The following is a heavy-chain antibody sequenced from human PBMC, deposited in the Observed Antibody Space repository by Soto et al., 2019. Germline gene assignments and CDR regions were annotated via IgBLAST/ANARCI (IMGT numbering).Heavy chain of an antibody. Sequence: GGSLRLSCAASGFTFSSYGMHWVRQAPGKGLEWVAVIWYDGSNKYYADSVKGRFTISRDNSKNTLYLQMNSLRAEDTAVYYCASMVEVPAAIGGLNAFDIWGQGTMVTVSS. CDR3: ASMVEVPAAIGGLNAFDI. CDR2: IWYDGSNK. J-gene: IGHJ3*02. D-gene: IGHD2-2*01. V-gene: IGHV3-33*01. CDR1: GFTFSSYG.